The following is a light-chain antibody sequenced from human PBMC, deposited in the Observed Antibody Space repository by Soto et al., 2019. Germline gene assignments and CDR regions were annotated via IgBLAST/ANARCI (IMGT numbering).Light chain of an antibody. J-gene: IGKJ4*01. Sequence: EIVLTQSPATLSVSPGERATLSCRASQSVGNNFAWYQQKPGQAPMLLIFATSTRATGVPARFSGSGSGTEFTLTISSLQSEDFAVYYCQQYGDWPLTFGLGAKVEIE. V-gene: IGKV3-15*01. CDR3: QQYGDWPLT. CDR2: ATS. CDR1: QSVGNN.